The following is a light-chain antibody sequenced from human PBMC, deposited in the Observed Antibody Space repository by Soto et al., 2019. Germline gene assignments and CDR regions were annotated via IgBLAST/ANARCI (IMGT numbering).Light chain of an antibody. CDR3: QQYNSFWT. CDR1: QSISSW. Sequence: IQMTQSPSAMSASVGDRVTITCRASQSISSWLAWYQQKPGKAPKLLIYDASSLESGVPSRFSGSGSVTEFTLTISSLQPDDFATYYCQQYNSFWTFGQGTKVDI. J-gene: IGKJ1*01. V-gene: IGKV1-5*01. CDR2: DAS.